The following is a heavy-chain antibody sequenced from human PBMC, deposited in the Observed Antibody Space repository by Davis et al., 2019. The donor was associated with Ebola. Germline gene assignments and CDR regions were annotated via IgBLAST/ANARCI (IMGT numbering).Heavy chain of an antibody. V-gene: IGHV1-8*01. CDR1: GYTFTNFD. J-gene: IGHJ3*02. D-gene: IGHD3-3*01. CDR2: MNPNSGNT. Sequence: ASVKVSCKASGYTFTNFDFNWVRQAPGQGLEWLGWMNPNSGNTGYAQKFQGRVTMTRNTSISTAYMELSSLRSEDTAVYYCAAGGRFLEWLFMYNDAFNIWGQGTMVTVSS. CDR3: AAGGRFLEWLFMYNDAFNI.